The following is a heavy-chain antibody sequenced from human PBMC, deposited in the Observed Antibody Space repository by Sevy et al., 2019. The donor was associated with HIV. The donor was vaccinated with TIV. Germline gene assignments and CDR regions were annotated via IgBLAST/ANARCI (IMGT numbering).Heavy chain of an antibody. CDR3: ARLFDSYDRGFDS. J-gene: IGHJ4*02. Sequence: SETLSLSCTVSGGSITNRNYYWGWVRQPPGKGLQWIGNIYYSGITYYTPSLKSRVTISVDTSKNQFSLKLSSVTAADTPVYYCARLFDSYDRGFDSWGQGTLVTVSS. V-gene: IGHV4-39*01. D-gene: IGHD3-16*01. CDR1: GGSITNRNYY. CDR2: IYYSGIT.